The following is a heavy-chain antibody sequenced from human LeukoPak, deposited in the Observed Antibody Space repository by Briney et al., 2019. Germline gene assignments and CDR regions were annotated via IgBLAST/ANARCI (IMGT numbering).Heavy chain of an antibody. CDR1: GITFGNNW. CDR3: AKDSRTTVVPGGAFDI. J-gene: IGHJ3*02. V-gene: IGHV3-74*01. Sequence: GGSLRLSCAASGITFGNNWMHWVRQGPGKGLVWISRINSDGGGAIYADSVKGRFTVSRDNAKSTLYLQMNSLRAEDTAVYYCAKDSRTTVVPGGAFDIWGQGTMVTVSS. D-gene: IGHD4-23*01. CDR2: INSDGGGA.